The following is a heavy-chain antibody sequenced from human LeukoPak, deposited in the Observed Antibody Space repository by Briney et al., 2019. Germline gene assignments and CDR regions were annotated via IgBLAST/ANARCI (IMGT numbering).Heavy chain of an antibody. V-gene: IGHV3-23*01. Sequence: QTGGSLRLSCAASGFTFINYAMSWVRQAPGKGLEWVSAISGSGGSTYYADSVKGRFTISRDNFKNTLYLQMNSLRAEDTALYYCAKARATDGNIPDSFDYWGQGTLVTVSS. CDR1: GFTFINYA. J-gene: IGHJ4*02. CDR2: ISGSGGST. CDR3: AKARATDGNIPDSFDY. D-gene: IGHD5-24*01.